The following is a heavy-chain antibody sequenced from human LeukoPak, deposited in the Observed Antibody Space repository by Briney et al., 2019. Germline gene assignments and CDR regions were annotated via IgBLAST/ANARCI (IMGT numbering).Heavy chain of an antibody. J-gene: IGHJ3*02. V-gene: IGHV3-30*04. CDR2: LSYDARNK. CDR1: GFTFSNYA. CDR3: ARGGRWELPRPYAFDI. Sequence: GGSLRLSCAASGFTFSNYAMHWVRQAPGKGLEWMSVLSYDARNKYFADSVKGRFTLSRDNSKNTLYLQMNSLRAEDTAVYYCARGGRWELPRPYAFDIWGQGTMVTVSS. D-gene: IGHD1-26*01.